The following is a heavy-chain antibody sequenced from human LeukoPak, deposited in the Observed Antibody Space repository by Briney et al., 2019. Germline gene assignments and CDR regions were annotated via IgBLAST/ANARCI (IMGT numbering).Heavy chain of an antibody. CDR2: IIPIFGTA. J-gene: IGHJ3*02. CDR3: AREDIVLMAHAFDI. Sequence: SVKVSCKASGGTFSSYAISWVRQAPGQGLEWMGGIIPIFGTANYAQTFQGRVTITADESTSTAYMELSSLRSEDTAVYYCAREDIVLMAHAFDIWGQGTMVTVSS. D-gene: IGHD2-8*01. V-gene: IGHV1-69*01. CDR1: GGTFSSYA.